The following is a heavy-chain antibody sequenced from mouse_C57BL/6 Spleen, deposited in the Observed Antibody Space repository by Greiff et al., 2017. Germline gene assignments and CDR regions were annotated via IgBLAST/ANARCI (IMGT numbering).Heavy chain of an antibody. Sequence: QVQLQQSGPELVKPGASVKISCKASGYAFSSSWMNWVKQRPGKGLEWIGRIYPGDGDTNYNGKFKGKATLTADKSSSTAYMQISSLTSEDSAVYFCARSRDGLYYAMDYWGQGTSVTVSS. CDR1: GYAFSSSW. CDR2: IYPGDGDT. J-gene: IGHJ4*01. V-gene: IGHV1-82*01. D-gene: IGHD2-3*01. CDR3: ARSRDGLYYAMDY.